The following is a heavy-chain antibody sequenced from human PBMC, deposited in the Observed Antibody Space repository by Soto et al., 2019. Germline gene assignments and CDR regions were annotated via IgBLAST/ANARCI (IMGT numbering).Heavy chain of an antibody. CDR2: IYPGDSDT. V-gene: IGHV5-51*01. Sequence: PGESLKISCKGSGYSFTSDWIAWVRQMPGKGLEWMGIIYPGDSDTTYSPSFQGQVTISADRSISTAYLHWTSLKASDTAMYYCARRESGVTPLDYWGQGTLVTVSS. CDR1: GYSFTSDW. J-gene: IGHJ4*02. CDR3: ARRESGVTPLDY. D-gene: IGHD2-21*02.